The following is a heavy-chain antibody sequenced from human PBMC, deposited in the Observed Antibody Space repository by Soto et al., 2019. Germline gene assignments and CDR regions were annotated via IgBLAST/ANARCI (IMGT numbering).Heavy chain of an antibody. CDR1: GGSISSSSYY. J-gene: IGHJ4*02. D-gene: IGHD2-15*01. Sequence: SETLSLTCTVSGGSISSSSYYWGWIRQPPGKGLEWIGSIYYSGSTYYNPSLKSRVTISVDTSKNQFSLKLSSVTAADTAVYYCASGAGGSPWSTPDYFDYWGQGTLVTVSS. CDR3: ASGAGGSPWSTPDYFDY. V-gene: IGHV4-39*01. CDR2: IYYSGST.